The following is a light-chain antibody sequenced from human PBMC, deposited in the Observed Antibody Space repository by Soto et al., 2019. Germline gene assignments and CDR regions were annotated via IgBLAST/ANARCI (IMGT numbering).Light chain of an antibody. J-gene: IGLJ3*02. CDR2: RNT. V-gene: IGLV1-47*01. CDR1: SSNIGSNY. Sequence: QSVLTQPPSASGTPGQSVTISCSESSSNIGSNYVYWYQQLPGTAPKLLIYRNTERPSGVPDRFSGSKSGTSASLAISGLRSEDEADYFCATWDDSLSGRVFGGGTKLTVL. CDR3: ATWDDSLSGRV.